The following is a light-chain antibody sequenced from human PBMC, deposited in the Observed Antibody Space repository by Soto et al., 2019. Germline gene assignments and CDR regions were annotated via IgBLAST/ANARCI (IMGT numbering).Light chain of an antibody. Sequence: EIVLTQSPGTLSLSPGERATLSCRASQSVSSSYLAWYQQKPGQAPRLLIYGASSRATGIPDRLSGSGSRTDLNLNDRSLEPEAFAVYYCQQCGNSPPTFGQATNVAIK. CDR1: QSVSSSY. J-gene: IGKJ1*01. CDR2: GAS. V-gene: IGKV3-20*01. CDR3: QQCGNSPPT.